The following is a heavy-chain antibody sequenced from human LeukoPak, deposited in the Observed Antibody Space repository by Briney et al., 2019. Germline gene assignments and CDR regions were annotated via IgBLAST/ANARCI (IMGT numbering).Heavy chain of an antibody. V-gene: IGHV1-2*02. D-gene: IGHD5-12*01. Sequence: ASVKVSCKASGYKFTDYSMHWVRQAPGRGPEWMGWIHPKSGGTNSAPEFQGRVTMTRDTSISTVYMELSRLGSDDTAVYYCARLRGGYDSADYWGQGTLVTVSS. CDR3: ARLRGGYDSADY. CDR1: GYKFTDYS. CDR2: IHPKSGGT. J-gene: IGHJ4*02.